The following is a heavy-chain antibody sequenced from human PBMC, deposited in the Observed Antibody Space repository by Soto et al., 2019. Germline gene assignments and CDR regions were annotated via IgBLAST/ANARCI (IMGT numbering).Heavy chain of an antibody. V-gene: IGHV3-33*01. J-gene: IGHJ6*02. CDR2: IWYDGGNK. Sequence: QVQLVESGGGVVQPGRSLRLSCAASGFTFSSYGMHWVRQAPGKGLEWVAVIWYDGGNKYYADSVKGRFTISRDNSKNTLYLQMNSLRAEDTAVYYCARDMPRLQVWFGGAVYGMDVWGQGTTVTVSS. D-gene: IGHD3-10*01. CDR3: ARDMPRLQVWFGGAVYGMDV. CDR1: GFTFSSYG.